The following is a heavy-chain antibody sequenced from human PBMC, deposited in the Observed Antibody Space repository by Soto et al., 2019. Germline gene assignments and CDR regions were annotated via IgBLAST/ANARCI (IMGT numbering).Heavy chain of an antibody. CDR2: ISSSSSYT. Sequence: PGGSLRLSCAASGFTFSDYYMSWIRQAPGKGLEWVSYISSSSSYTNYADSVKGRFTISRDNAKNSLYLQMNSLRAEDTAVYYCARRWRVRGVNYYGMDVWGQGTTVTVSS. V-gene: IGHV3-11*06. CDR3: ARRWRVRGVNYYGMDV. J-gene: IGHJ6*02. D-gene: IGHD3-10*01. CDR1: GFTFSDYY.